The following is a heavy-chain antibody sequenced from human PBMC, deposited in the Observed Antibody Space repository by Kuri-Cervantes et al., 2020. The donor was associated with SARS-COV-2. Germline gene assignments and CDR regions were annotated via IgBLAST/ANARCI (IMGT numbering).Heavy chain of an antibody. CDR1: GFTFSSYG. CDR3: AKDRQGLGYSGMDV. J-gene: IGHJ6*01. V-gene: IGHV3-30*18. CDR2: ISYDGSNK. Sequence: GESLKISCAASGFTFSSYGMHWVRQAPGKGLEWVAVISYDGSNKYYADSVKGRFTISRDNSKNTLYLQMNSLRAEDTAVYYCAKDRQGLGYSGMDVWGPGATVTVSS. D-gene: IGHD2-21*01.